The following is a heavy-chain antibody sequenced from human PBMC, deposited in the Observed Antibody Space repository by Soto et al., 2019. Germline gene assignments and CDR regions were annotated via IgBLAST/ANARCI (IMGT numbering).Heavy chain of an antibody. Sequence: PGESLKISCKGSGYIFTSYWISWGLQMPGKGLEWMGRIDPSDSYANYSPSFQGHVTISADKSISTAYLQWSSLKASDTAMYYCARRSAGYSSEIDYWGQGTLVTVSS. CDR3: ARRSAGYSSEIDY. D-gene: IGHD6-19*01. J-gene: IGHJ4*02. V-gene: IGHV5-10-1*01. CDR2: IDPSDSYA. CDR1: GYIFTSYW.